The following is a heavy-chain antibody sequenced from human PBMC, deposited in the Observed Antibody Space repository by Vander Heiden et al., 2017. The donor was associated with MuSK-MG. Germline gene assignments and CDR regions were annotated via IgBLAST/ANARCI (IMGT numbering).Heavy chain of an antibody. Sequence: QVQLVAPGGGVAQPGRSLSLSRAASGSTFRSSGMHGVRQAPGQGLEWVAIIWYDGSQKYYADSVKGRFTISRDNSKNTLYLQMDSLRAEDTAAYYCARDPDAGFDLWGQGTLVTVSS. V-gene: IGHV3-33*01. CDR2: IWYDGSQK. J-gene: IGHJ4*02. CDR3: ARDPDAGFDL. CDR1: GSTFRSSG.